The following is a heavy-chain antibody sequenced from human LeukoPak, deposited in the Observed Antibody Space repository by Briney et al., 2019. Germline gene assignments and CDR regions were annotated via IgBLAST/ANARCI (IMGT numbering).Heavy chain of an antibody. J-gene: IGHJ4*02. V-gene: IGHV3-23*01. Sequence: PGGSLRLSCAVSGFTFSSYAMNWVRQAPGKGLEWVSGISGSGVSTYFADSVKGRFTISRDNAKNSLYLQMNSLRAEDTAVYYCARGPYITMIVVYYFDYWGQGTLVTVSS. CDR1: GFTFSSYA. CDR2: ISGSGVST. CDR3: ARGPYITMIVVYYFDY. D-gene: IGHD3-22*01.